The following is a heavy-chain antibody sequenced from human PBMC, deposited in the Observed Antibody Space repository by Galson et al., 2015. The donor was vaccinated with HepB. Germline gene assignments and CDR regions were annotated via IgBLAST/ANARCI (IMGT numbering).Heavy chain of an antibody. J-gene: IGHJ3*02. D-gene: IGHD2-2*01. CDR2: IISKTDGGTT. Sequence: SLRLSCSASAFTFSNAWMSWGRQAPGEGLEWGGGIISKTDGGTTGYAAPVKGRFTISRDDSKNTLYLQMNSLKTEDTAVYYCTTDPTEAAMRGDDAFDIWGQGTMVTVSS. CDR3: TTDPTEAAMRGDDAFDI. V-gene: IGHV3-15*01. CDR1: AFTFSNAW.